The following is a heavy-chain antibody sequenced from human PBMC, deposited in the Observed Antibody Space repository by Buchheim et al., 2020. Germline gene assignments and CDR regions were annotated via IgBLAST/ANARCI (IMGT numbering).Heavy chain of an antibody. CDR2: INPSGGST. V-gene: IGHV1-46*01. Sequence: QVQLVQSGAEVKKPGASVKVSCKASGYTFTSYYMHWVRQAPGQGLEWMGIINPSGGSTSYAQKFQGSVTMTRDTSTITVSMELSSLRSDDTAVYYCARDQKAIFGVVISYYGMDVWGQGTT. CDR1: GYTFTSYY. D-gene: IGHD3-3*01. J-gene: IGHJ6*02. CDR3: ARDQKAIFGVVISYYGMDV.